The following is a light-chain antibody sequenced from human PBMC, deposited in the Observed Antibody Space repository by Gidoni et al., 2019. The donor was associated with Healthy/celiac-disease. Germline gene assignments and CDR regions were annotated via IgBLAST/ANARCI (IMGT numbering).Light chain of an antibody. CDR1: QSISSY. CDR2: AAS. J-gene: IGKJ2*01. V-gene: IGKV1-39*01. CDR3: QQSYSTPRT. Sequence: DIQMTQSPSSLSASVGDRVTITCRASQSISSYLNWYQQKPGKAPKLLIYAASSLQSGVPSRFSGSGSVTDFTLTICSLQPEDFATYYCQQSYSTPRTFXXXTKLEIK.